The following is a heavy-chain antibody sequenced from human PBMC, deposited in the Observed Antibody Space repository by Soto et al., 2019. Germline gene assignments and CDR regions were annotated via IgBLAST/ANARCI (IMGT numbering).Heavy chain of an antibody. D-gene: IGHD5-12*01. Sequence: QLQLQESGSGLVKPSQTLSLTCAVSGGSISSGGYSWSWIRQPPGKGLEWIGYIYHSGSTCYNPCVKSRVAMGVERSKNEFCLRRSSVTGADTAVYYCAAGGGLPRYYWGQGTMVTVSS. J-gene: IGHJ4*02. CDR1: GGSISSGGYS. CDR3: AAGGGLPRYY. V-gene: IGHV4-30-2*01. CDR2: IYHSGST.